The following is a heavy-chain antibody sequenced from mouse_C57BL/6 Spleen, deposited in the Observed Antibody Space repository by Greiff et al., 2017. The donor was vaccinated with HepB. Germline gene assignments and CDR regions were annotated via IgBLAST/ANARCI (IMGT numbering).Heavy chain of an antibody. D-gene: IGHD1-1*01. CDR2: INPSNGGT. V-gene: IGHV1-53*01. CDR3: ARGGFTTVVADAY. CDR1: GYTFTSYW. Sequence: QVQLQQSGTELVKPGASVKLSCKASGYTFTSYWMHWVKQRPGQGLEWIGNINPSNGGTNYNEKFKSKATLTVDKSSSTAYMQLSSLTSEDSAVYYCARGGFTTVVADAYWGQGTLVTVSA. J-gene: IGHJ3*01.